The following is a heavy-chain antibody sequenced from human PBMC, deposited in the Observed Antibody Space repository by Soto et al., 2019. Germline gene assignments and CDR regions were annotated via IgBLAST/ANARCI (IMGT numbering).Heavy chain of an antibody. CDR3: ASIRLVPAAPIDY. J-gene: IGHJ4*02. D-gene: IGHD2-2*01. CDR1: GGSISSGGYY. Sequence: QVQLQESGPGLVKPSQTLSLTCTVSGGSISSGGYYWSWIRQHPGKGLEWIGYIYYSGSTYYNPSLKSRVPISVDPSKNQFSLKLSSVTAADTAVYYCASIRLVPAAPIDYWGQGTLVTVSS. V-gene: IGHV4-31*03. CDR2: IYYSGST.